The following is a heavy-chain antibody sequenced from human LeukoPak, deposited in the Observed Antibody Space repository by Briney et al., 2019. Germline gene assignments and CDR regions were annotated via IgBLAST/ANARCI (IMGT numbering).Heavy chain of an antibody. CDR1: GGSISSYY. CDR3: AREAVTFGGVIAAFDY. D-gene: IGHD3-16*02. CDR2: IYYCGST. V-gene: IGHV4-59*01. Sequence: SETLSLTCTVSGGSISSYYWSWIRQPPGKGLEWIGYIYYCGSTNYNPSLKSRVTISVDTSKNQFSLKLSSVTAADTAVYYCAREAVTFGGVIAAFDYWGQGTLVTVSS. J-gene: IGHJ4*02.